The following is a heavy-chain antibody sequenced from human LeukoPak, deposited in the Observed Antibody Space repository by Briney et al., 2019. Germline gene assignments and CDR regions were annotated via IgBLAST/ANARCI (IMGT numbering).Heavy chain of an antibody. J-gene: IGHJ4*02. CDR1: GFTFSSYG. CDR3: ASNSYGYSVDY. Sequence: GGSLRLSCAASGFTFSSYGMHWVRQAPGKGLEWEAVISYDGSNKYYADSVKGRFTISRDNSKNTLYLQMNSLRAEDTAVYYCASNSYGYSVDYWGQGTLVTVSS. CDR2: ISYDGSNK. V-gene: IGHV3-30*03. D-gene: IGHD5-18*01.